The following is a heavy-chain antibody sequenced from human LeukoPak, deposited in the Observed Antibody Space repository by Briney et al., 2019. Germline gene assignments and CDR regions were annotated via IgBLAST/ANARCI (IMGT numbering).Heavy chain of an antibody. CDR1: GFTFSSYA. V-gene: IGHV3-30-3*01. Sequence: GGSLRLSCAASGFTFSSYAMHWVRQAPGKGLEWVAIISYDGSNKYYADSVKGRFTISRDNSKNTLYLQMNSLRSEDTAVYYCARGRELLSAFDIWGQGTMVTVSS. CDR3: ARGRELLSAFDI. J-gene: IGHJ3*02. CDR2: ISYDGSNK. D-gene: IGHD1-26*01.